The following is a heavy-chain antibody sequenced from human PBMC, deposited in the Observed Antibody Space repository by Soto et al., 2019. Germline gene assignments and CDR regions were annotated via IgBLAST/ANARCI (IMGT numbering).Heavy chain of an antibody. CDR2: ISYDGSNK. J-gene: IGHJ6*02. Sequence: VQLVESGGGVVQPGRSLRLSCAASGFTFSSYGMHWVRQAPGKGLEWVAVISYDGSNKYYADSVKGRFTISRDNSKSTLYLQMNSLRAEDTAVYYCAKDGGGYCSSTSCYPGGGMDVWGQGTTVTVSS. V-gene: IGHV3-30*18. CDR3: AKDGGGYCSSTSCYPGGGMDV. D-gene: IGHD2-2*01. CDR1: GFTFSSYG.